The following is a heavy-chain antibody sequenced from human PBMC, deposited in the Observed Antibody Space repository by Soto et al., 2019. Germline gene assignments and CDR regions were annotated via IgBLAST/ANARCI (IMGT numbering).Heavy chain of an antibody. CDR3: SRERTGTTSMDV. J-gene: IGHJ6*02. CDR2: MNPNSGNT. CDR1: GYTFTSYD. V-gene: IGHV1-8*01. Sequence: QVQLVQSGAEVKKPGASVKVSCKASGYTFTSYDINWVRQATGQGLEWMGWMNPNSGNTGYAQKFRGRVTMTRNTSISTAYMELSSLRSEDTAVYYCSRERTGTTSMDVWGQGTPVTVSS. D-gene: IGHD1-1*01.